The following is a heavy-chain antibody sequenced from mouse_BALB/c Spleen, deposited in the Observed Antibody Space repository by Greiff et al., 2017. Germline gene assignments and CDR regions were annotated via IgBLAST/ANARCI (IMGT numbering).Heavy chain of an antibody. V-gene: IGHV8-8*01. J-gene: IGHJ2*01. Sequence: QVTLKVSGPGILQPSQTLSLTCSFSGFSLSTSGMSVGWIRQPSGKGLEWLAHIWWNDDKYYNPALKSRLTISKDTSNNQVFLKIASVVTADTATYYCARIPIYYDYDIFDYWGQGTTLTVSS. CDR2: IWWNDDK. CDR1: GFSLSTSGMS. CDR3: ARIPIYYDYDIFDY. D-gene: IGHD2-4*01.